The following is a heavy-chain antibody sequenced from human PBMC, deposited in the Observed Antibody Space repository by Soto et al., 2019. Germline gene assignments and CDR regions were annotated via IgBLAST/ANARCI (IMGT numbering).Heavy chain of an antibody. CDR3: VRFEVNGPYSGRFDP. D-gene: IGHD3-16*01. J-gene: IGHJ5*02. V-gene: IGHV4-39*01. CDR2: IYYSGST. Sequence: PSETLSLTCTVSGGSISSSSYYWGWIRQPPGKGLEWIGSIYYSGSTYYNPSLKSRVTISVDTSKNQFSLKLSSVTAADTAVYYCVRFEVNGPYSGRFDPWGQGTLVTVSS. CDR1: GGSISSSSYY.